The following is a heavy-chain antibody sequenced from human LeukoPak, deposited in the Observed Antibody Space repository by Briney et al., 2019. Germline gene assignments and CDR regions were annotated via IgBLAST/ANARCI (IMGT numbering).Heavy chain of an antibody. CDR2: SNDSGGT. CDR3: ARLSVIVGAALEYYYYYMDV. V-gene: IGHV4-34*01. CDR1: GGTFSGYY. Sequence: PSETLSLTCAVYGGTFSGYYWSWIRQPPGKRLEWVGESNDSGGTNFNPSLKSRVTISADKSKNQVSLKLTSVTAADTAVYYCARLSVIVGAALEYYYYYMDVWGQGTTVTVSS. J-gene: IGHJ6*03. D-gene: IGHD1-26*01.